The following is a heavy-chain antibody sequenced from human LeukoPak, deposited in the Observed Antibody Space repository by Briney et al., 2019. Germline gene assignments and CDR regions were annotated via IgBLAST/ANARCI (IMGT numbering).Heavy chain of an antibody. D-gene: IGHD3-22*01. CDR2: ISSSSSTI. CDR3: ARHDSSGYYYGYYYYYMDV. V-gene: IGHV3-48*01. J-gene: IGHJ6*03. Sequence: GGSLRLSCAASGFTFSSYSMNWVRQAPGKGLEWVSYISSSSSTIYYADSVKGRFTISRDNAKNSLYLQTNSLRAEDTAVYYCARHDSSGYYYGYYYYYMDVWGKGTTVTISS. CDR1: GFTFSSYS.